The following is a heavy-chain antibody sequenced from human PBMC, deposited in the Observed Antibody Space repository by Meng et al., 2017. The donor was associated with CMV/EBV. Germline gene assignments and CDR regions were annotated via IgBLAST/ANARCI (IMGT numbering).Heavy chain of an antibody. Sequence: GSLRLSCTVSGGSISSSSYYWGWIRQPPGKGLEWIGSIYYSGSTYYNPSLKSRVTISVDTSKNQFSLKLSSVTAADTAVYYCARGLYSSSWTGFDPWGQGTLVTVSS. D-gene: IGHD6-13*01. CDR3: ARGLYSSSWTGFDP. V-gene: IGHV4-39*07. CDR1: GGSISSSSYY. CDR2: IYYSGST. J-gene: IGHJ5*02.